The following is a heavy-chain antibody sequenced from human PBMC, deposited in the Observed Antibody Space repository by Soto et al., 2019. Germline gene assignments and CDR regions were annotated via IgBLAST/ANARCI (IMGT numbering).Heavy chain of an antibody. J-gene: IGHJ6*02. V-gene: IGHV3-30*18. Sequence: PGGSLRLSCAASGFTFSSYGMHWVRQAPGKGLEWVAVISYDGSNKYYADSVKGRFTISRDNSKNTLYLQMNSLRAEDTAVYYCAEGITMGGARPYYYYGMDVWGQGTTVTVSS. CDR1: GFTFSSYG. D-gene: IGHD1-1*01. CDR3: AEGITMGGARPYYYYGMDV. CDR2: ISYDGSNK.